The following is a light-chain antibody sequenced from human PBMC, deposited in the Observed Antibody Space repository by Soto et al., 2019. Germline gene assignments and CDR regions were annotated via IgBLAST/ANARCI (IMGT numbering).Light chain of an antibody. CDR3: QQSNSLYT. Sequence: DIQMTQSPSTLSASVGDRVTITCRASQSISSWLAWYQQKPGKAPKLLIYDASSLESGVPSRFSGSGSGTEFTLTISSLQPDDFATYYCQQSNSLYTFGQGTKLEIK. J-gene: IGKJ2*01. V-gene: IGKV1-5*01. CDR1: QSISSW. CDR2: DAS.